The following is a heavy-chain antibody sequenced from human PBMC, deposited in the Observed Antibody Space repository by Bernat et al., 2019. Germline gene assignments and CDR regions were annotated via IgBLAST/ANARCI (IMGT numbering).Heavy chain of an antibody. V-gene: IGHV3-23*01. CDR2: ISGSGGST. J-gene: IGHJ1*01. CDR3: ARVYSSGWSRAEYFQH. CDR1: GFTFSSYA. D-gene: IGHD6-19*01. Sequence: EVQLLESGGGLVQPGGSLRLSCAASGFTFSSYAMSWVRQAPGKGLEWVSAISGSGGSTYYADSVKGRFTISRDNSKNTLYLQMNSLRAEDTAVYYCARVYSSGWSRAEYFQHWGQGTLVTVSS.